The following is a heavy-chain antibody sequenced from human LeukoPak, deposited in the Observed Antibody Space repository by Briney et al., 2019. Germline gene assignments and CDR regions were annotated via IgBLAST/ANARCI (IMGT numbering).Heavy chain of an antibody. J-gene: IGHJ4*02. CDR2: IYYSGST. V-gene: IGHV4-59*08. CDR3: ARRGEGYSSTSYFFDY. D-gene: IGHD6-6*01. Sequence: PSETLSLTCTVSGGSISSYYWSWIRQPPGKGLEWIGYIYYSGSTNYNPSLKSRVTISVDTSRNQFSLKLNSVTAADTGLYYCARRGEGYSSTSYFFDYWGQGSLVTVSS. CDR1: GGSISSYY.